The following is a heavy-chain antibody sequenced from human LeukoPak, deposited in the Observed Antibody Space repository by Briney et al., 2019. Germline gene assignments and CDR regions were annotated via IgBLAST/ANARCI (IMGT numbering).Heavy chain of an antibody. V-gene: IGHV4-4*07. J-gene: IGHJ4*02. CDR3: ASLYYYDSSGRSFGDY. D-gene: IGHD3-22*01. Sequence: SETLSLTCTVSGGSISSYYWSWIRQPAGKGLEWIGRIDTSGSTNYNPSLKSRVTMSVDTSKNQFSLKLSSVTAADTAVYYCASLYYYDSSGRSFGDYWGQGTLVTVSS. CDR1: GGSISSYY. CDR2: IDTSGST.